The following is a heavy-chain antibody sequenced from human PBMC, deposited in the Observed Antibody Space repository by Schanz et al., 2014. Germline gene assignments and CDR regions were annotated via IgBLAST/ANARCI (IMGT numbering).Heavy chain of an antibody. Sequence: VQLLESGGGLVQPGGSLRLSCATSGFSFSSYAINWVRQAPGKGLEWVAVVSDDGNKKYYADSVKGRFTISRDNSKNTLYLQMNSLRAEDTAVYYCAKGRFGELSAFDIWGQGTMVTVSS. V-gene: IGHV3-30*18. CDR2: VSDDGNKK. CDR1: GFSFSSYA. D-gene: IGHD3-10*01. J-gene: IGHJ3*02. CDR3: AKGRFGELSAFDI.